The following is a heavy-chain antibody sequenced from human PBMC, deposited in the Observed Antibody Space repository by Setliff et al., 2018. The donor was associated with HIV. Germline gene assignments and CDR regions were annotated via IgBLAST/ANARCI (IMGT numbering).Heavy chain of an antibody. V-gene: IGHV4-34*01. J-gene: IGHJ5*02. Sequence: SETLSLTCAVYGGSFSGYYWNWIRQPPGKGLEWIGEINHSGSTNYNPSLKSRVTISVDTSKNQFSLKLSSVTAADTAVYYCARLLNYYGNWFDPWGQGTLVTVSS. D-gene: IGHD3-10*01. CDR2: INHSGST. CDR3: ARLLNYYGNWFDP. CDR1: GGSFSGYY.